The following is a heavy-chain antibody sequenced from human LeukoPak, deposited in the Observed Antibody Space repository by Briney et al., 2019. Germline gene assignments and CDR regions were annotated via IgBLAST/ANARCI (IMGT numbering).Heavy chain of an antibody. J-gene: IGHJ5*02. Sequence: GGSLRLSCAASGFTFSNYWMHWVRHAPGKGLVWVSRINSDGSSTSYADSVKGRFTISRDNAKNTLYLQMNSLRAEDTAVYYCARGPDYHDYEMPTRSWGQGTLVTVSS. CDR3: ARGPDYHDYEMPTRS. CDR2: INSDGSST. V-gene: IGHV3-74*01. D-gene: IGHD4-17*01. CDR1: GFTFSNYW.